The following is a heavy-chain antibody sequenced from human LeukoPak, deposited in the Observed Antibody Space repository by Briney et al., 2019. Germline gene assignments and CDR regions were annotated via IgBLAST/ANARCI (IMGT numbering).Heavy chain of an antibody. CDR3: ARAEAYSSSWRTLDY. D-gene: IGHD6-13*01. CDR2: IYYSGST. Sequence: SETLSLTCTVSGGSISSYYWSWIRQPPGKGLERIGYIYYSGSTNYNPSLKSRVTISVDTSKNQFSLKLSSVTAADTAVYYCARAEAYSSSWRTLDYWGQGTLVTVSS. CDR1: GGSISSYY. J-gene: IGHJ4*02. V-gene: IGHV4-59*01.